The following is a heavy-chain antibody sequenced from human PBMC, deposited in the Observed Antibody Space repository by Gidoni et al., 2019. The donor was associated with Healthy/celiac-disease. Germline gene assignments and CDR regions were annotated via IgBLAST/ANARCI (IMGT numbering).Heavy chain of an antibody. J-gene: IGHJ6*03. CDR1: GFPFSSYG. Sequence: QVQLVESGGGVVQPGRSLRLSCAASGFPFSSYGMHWVRQAPGKGLEWVAVISYDGSNKYYADSVKGRFTISRDNSKNTLYLQMNSLRAEDTAVYYCAKGGGSGSYVDYYYYYMDVWGKGTTVTVSS. CDR2: ISYDGSNK. D-gene: IGHD1-26*01. V-gene: IGHV3-30*18. CDR3: AKGGGSGSYVDYYYYYMDV.